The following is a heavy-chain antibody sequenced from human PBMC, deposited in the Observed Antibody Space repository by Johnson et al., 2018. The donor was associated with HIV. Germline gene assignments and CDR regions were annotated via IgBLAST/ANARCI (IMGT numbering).Heavy chain of an antibody. Sequence: QLVESGGGLVKPGGSLRLSCAVSGFTFSNFAMHWVRQAPGKGLEYVSAISSNGIGTYYANSVDGRFTISRDNDKNTLYLEMGSLRVEDMAVYYCARSRGPMRKDAFDIWGQGTKVTVSS. CDR3: ARSRGPMRKDAFDI. J-gene: IGHJ3*02. D-gene: IGHD3-10*01. CDR2: ISSNGIGT. CDR1: GFTFSNFA. V-gene: IGHV3-64*01.